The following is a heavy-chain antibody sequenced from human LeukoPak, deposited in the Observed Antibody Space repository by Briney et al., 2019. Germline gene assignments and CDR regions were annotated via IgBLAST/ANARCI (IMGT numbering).Heavy chain of an antibody. D-gene: IGHD2-15*01. CDR3: AKVDSVVAAVYYYYGMDV. V-gene: IGHV3-23*01. CDR2: ISGSGGST. CDR1: GFTFSSYA. J-gene: IGHJ6*02. Sequence: GGSLRLSCAASGFTFSSYAMSWVRQAPGKGLEWVSAISGSGGSTYYADSVKGRFTISRDNSKNTLYLQMNSLRAEDTAVYYCAKVDSVVAAVYYYYGMDVWGQGTTVTVSS.